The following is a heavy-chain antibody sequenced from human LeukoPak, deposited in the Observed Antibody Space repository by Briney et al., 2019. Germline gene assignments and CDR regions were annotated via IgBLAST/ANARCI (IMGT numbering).Heavy chain of an antibody. D-gene: IGHD4-17*01. CDR2: IYSGGST. CDR3: ASGSYGDYPYY. CDR1: GFTFSDYF. V-gene: IGHV3-66*01. Sequence: GGSLRLSCVASGFTFSDYFMSWIRQAPGKGLEWVSVIYSGGSTYYADSVKGRFTISRDNSKNTLYLQMNSLRAEDTAVYYCASGSYGDYPYYWGQGTLVTVSS. J-gene: IGHJ4*02.